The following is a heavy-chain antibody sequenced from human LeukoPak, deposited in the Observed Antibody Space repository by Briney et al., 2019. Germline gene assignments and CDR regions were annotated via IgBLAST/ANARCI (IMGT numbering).Heavy chain of an antibody. CDR2: INSDGSSI. CDR1: GFTFSSHW. V-gene: IGHV3-74*01. Sequence: GGSLRLSCAASGFTFSSHWMHWVRQAPGKGLVWVSRINSDGSSISYADSGKGRFTISRDNAKNTLYLQMNSLRAEDTAVYYCVCYGDHPFDYWGQGTLVTVSS. J-gene: IGHJ4*02. D-gene: IGHD4-17*01. CDR3: VCYGDHPFDY.